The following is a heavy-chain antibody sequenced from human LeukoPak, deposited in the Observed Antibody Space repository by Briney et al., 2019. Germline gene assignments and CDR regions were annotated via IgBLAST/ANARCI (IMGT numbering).Heavy chain of an antibody. D-gene: IGHD3-22*01. CDR3: ARGRSMIVVVAAPGYYFDY. CDR1: GESFSGYY. CDR2: IKHSGST. V-gene: IGHV4-34*01. Sequence: SETLSLTCAVYGESFSGYYWSGIREPPGKGVEWIGQIKHSGSTNYNASLKSRLTISVDTSKSQVSMKLSSVTAADTAVYYCARGRSMIVVVAAPGYYFDYWGQGTLVTVSS. J-gene: IGHJ4*02.